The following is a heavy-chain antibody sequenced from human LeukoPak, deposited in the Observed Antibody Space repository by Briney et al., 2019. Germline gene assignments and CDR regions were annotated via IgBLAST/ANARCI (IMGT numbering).Heavy chain of an antibody. CDR1: GFTFSSYA. J-gene: IGHJ6*02. CDR2: ISASAGNT. CDR3: ARVGPMVRGVIDYYYYVMDV. V-gene: IGHV3-23*01. Sequence: GGSLRLSCAASGFTFSSYAMSWVRQAPGKGLEWVSTISASAGNTYYAGSVRGRVAISRDNSRDTVYLQMNSLRAEDTAVYYCARVGPMVRGVIDYYYYVMDVWGQGTTVTVSS. D-gene: IGHD3-10*01.